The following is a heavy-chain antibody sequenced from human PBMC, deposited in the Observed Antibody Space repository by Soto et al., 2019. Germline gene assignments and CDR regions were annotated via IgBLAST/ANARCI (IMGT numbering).Heavy chain of an antibody. Sequence: ASVKVSCKASGYTFTSYYMHWVRHALGQGLEWMGIINPSGGSTSYAQKFQGRVTMTRDTSTSTVYMELSSLRSEDTAVYYCARDTYYDFWSGYYPTTYYYYGMEVWGQGTTVTVSS. J-gene: IGHJ6*02. V-gene: IGHV1-46*01. CDR3: ARDTYYDFWSGYYPTTYYYYGMEV. D-gene: IGHD3-3*01. CDR1: GYTFTSYY. CDR2: INPSGGST.